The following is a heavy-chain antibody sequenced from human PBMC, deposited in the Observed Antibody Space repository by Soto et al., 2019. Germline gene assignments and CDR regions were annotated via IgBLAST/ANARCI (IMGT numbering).Heavy chain of an antibody. CDR3: AREGYDILTGYHNFDY. D-gene: IGHD3-9*01. J-gene: IGHJ4*02. V-gene: IGHV6-1*01. CDR1: GDSVSSNSAA. Sequence: SQILSLTCAISGDSVSSNSAAWNWIRQSPSRGLEWLGRTYYRSKWYNDYAVSVKSRITINPDTSKNQFSLQLNSVTPEDTAVYYCAREGYDILTGYHNFDYWGQGTLVTVSS. CDR2: TYYRSKWYN.